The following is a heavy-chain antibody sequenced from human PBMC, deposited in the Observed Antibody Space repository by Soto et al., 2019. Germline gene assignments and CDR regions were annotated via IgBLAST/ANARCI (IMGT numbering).Heavy chain of an antibody. Sequence: SETLSLTCAVYGGSFSGYHWSWIRQPPGKGLEWIGEINHSGSTNYNPSLKSRVTISVDTSKNQFSLKLSSVAAADTAVYYCARCVGPHLYYYMDVWGKGTTVTVSS. CDR2: INHSGST. CDR1: GGSFSGYH. J-gene: IGHJ6*03. D-gene: IGHD3-3*02. V-gene: IGHV4-34*01. CDR3: ARCVGPHLYYYMDV.